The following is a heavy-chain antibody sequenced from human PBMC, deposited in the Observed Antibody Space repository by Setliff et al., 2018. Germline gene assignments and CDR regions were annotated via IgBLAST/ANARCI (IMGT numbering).Heavy chain of an antibody. CDR3: ARAGQPLRCVEWLSTLEYDYYMDV. CDR1: GYTFTGYY. J-gene: IGHJ6*03. V-gene: IGHV1-2*02. Sequence: ASVKVSCKASGYTFTGYYMHWVRQAPGQGLEWMGWINPNSGVTNYAQKCQGRVTMTRDTSISTAYMKLSRLRSDDTAVYYCARAGQPLRCVEWLSTLEYDYYMDVWGKGTTVTVSS. D-gene: IGHD3-3*01. CDR2: INPNSGVT.